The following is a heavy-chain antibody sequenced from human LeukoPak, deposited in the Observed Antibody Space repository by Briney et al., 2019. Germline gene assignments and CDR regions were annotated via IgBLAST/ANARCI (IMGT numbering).Heavy chain of an antibody. D-gene: IGHD3-10*01. CDR2: TYYKSKWYD. Sequence: SQTLSLTCVLSGDSVSSNNAAWNWIRQSPSRGLEWLGRTYYKSKWYDDYAVSVKSRITIKPDTSRNQFSLQLKSVTPEDTAVYYRAREGVSMIRGIIFNYYGMDVWGQGTAVSVSS. J-gene: IGHJ6*02. V-gene: IGHV6-1*01. CDR3: AREGVSMIRGIIFNYYGMDV. CDR1: GDSVSSNNAA.